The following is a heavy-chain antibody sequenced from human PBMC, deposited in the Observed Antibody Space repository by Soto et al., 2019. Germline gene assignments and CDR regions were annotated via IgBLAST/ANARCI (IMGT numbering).Heavy chain of an antibody. Sequence: QVQLVESGGGVVQPGRSLRLSCAASGFTFTNYAMHWVRQAPGQGLEWVAFISYDAIHKYYADSVKGRFTISRDNSKNTLYLQMNSLRTEDTAVYYCARDVITKYTRDYWGQGTLVTVSS. V-gene: IGHV3-30*04. CDR1: GFTFTNYA. CDR3: ARDVITKYTRDY. D-gene: IGHD3-16*01. CDR2: ISYDAIHK. J-gene: IGHJ4*02.